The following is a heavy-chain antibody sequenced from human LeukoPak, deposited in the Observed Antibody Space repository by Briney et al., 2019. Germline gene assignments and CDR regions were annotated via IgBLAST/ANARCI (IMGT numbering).Heavy chain of an antibody. CDR3: ARDRGYSYGYWYFDL. CDR1: GASISIYY. V-gene: IGHV4-4*07. J-gene: IGHJ2*01. CDR2: IYTSGSG. Sequence: SETLSLTCTVSGASISIYYWSWIRQPAGKGLEWIGRIYTSGSGNYSPSLKSRVTMSVDTSKNQFSLNLSSVTAADTAVYYCARDRGYSYGYWYFDLWGRGTLVTVSS. D-gene: IGHD5-18*01.